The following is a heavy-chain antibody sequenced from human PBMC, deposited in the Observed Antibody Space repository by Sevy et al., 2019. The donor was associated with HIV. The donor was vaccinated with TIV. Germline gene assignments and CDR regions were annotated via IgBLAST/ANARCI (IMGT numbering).Heavy chain of an antibody. V-gene: IGHV4-38-2*01. CDR2: IYHSGST. J-gene: IGHJ4*02. CDR1: GYSISSGYY. Sequence: SETLSLTCAVSGYSISSGYYWGWIRQPPGKGLEWIGSIYHSGSTYYNPSLKSRVTISVDTSKNQFSLKLSSVTAADTAVYYCARGVGIAAAFDYWGQGTLVTVSS. CDR3: ARGVGIAAAFDY. D-gene: IGHD6-13*01.